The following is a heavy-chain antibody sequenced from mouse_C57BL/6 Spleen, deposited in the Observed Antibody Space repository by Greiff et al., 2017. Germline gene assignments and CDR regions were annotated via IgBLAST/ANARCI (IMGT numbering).Heavy chain of an antibody. D-gene: IGHD1-1*01. J-gene: IGHJ2*01. V-gene: IGHV5-9*01. CDR2: ISGGGGNT. CDR3: AGRGSSYYYVDY. CDR1: GFTFSSYT. Sequence: EVKLVEPGGGLVKPGGSLKLSCAASGFTFSSYTMSWVRQTPETRLEWVATISGGGGNTYYPDSVKGRFTISRDNAKNTLYLQMSSLRSEDTALYYCAGRGSSYYYVDYWGQGTTRTVSS.